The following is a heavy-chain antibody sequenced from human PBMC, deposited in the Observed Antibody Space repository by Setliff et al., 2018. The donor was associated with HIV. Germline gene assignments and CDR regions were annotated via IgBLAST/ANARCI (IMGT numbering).Heavy chain of an antibody. J-gene: IGHJ6*02. CDR2: MYYSGST. Sequence: PSETLSLTCTVSGGSISSGSYYWSWIRQPPGKGLEWIGYMYYSGSTNYNPSLKSRVTISVDTSKNQFSLKLSSVTAADTAVYYCARGYSSYYYYYYGMDVWGQGTTVTVSS. V-gene: IGHV4-61*01. D-gene: IGHD5-18*01. CDR1: GGSISSGSYY. CDR3: ARGYSSYYYYYYGMDV.